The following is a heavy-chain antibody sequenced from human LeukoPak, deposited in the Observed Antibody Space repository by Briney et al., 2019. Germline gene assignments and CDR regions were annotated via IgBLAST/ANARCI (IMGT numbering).Heavy chain of an antibody. Sequence: SQTLSLTCTVSGGSISSGSYYWSWIRQPAGKGLEWIGRIYTSGSTNYNPSLKSRVTISVDTSKDQFSLKLTSVTATDTAVYYCASRARRYYFDYWGQGTLVTVSS. CDR3: ASRARRYYFDY. V-gene: IGHV4-61*02. J-gene: IGHJ4*02. CDR2: IYTSGST. CDR1: GGSISSGSYY.